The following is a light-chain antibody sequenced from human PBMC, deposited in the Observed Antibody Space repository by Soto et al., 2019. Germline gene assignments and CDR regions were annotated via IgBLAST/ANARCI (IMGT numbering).Light chain of an antibody. CDR2: KAS. Sequence: DIQMTQSPSTLSASVGDRVTITCRASQSVDTCLAWYQQKPGKAPHLLIYKASSLEPEVPSRFSGIGSVTEFTLTISSLQPDDFATYYCQQFYRYPWTFGQGTKVEIK. CDR1: QSVDTC. J-gene: IGKJ1*01. V-gene: IGKV1-5*03. CDR3: QQFYRYPWT.